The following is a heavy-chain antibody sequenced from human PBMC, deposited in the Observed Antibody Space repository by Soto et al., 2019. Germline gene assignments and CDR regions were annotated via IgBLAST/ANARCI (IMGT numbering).Heavy chain of an antibody. CDR3: VRGPYWNVGTSPDS. CDR2: ISSSSTI. CDR1: GFTFSSYS. Sequence: GSMRLSCAASGFTFSSYSMNWVRQAPGKGLEWVSYISSSSTIYYADSVKDRFNIFRDISKNTLYLQMSSLRVEDTAVYYCVRGPYWNVGTSPDSWGPGTLVTVSS. V-gene: IGHV3-48*01. D-gene: IGHD1-1*01. J-gene: IGHJ4*02.